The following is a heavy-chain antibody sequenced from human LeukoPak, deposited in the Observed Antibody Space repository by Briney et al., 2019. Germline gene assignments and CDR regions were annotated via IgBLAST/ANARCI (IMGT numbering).Heavy chain of an antibody. CDR3: ARVLYGPDGHLDY. J-gene: IGHJ4*02. CDR2: IYYSGST. Sequence: SETLSLTCTVSGGSVSSGSYYWSWIRQPPGKGLEWIGYIYYSGSTNYNPSLKSRVTISVDTSKNQFSLKLSSVTAADTAVYYCARVLYGPDGHLDYWGQGTLVTVSS. V-gene: IGHV4-61*01. D-gene: IGHD3-10*01. CDR1: GGSVSSGSYY.